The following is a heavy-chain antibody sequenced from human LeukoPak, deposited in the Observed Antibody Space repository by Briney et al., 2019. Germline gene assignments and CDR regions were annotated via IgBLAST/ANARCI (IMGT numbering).Heavy chain of an antibody. V-gene: IGHV3-48*03. D-gene: IGHD6-19*01. J-gene: IGHJ4*02. Sequence: GGSLRLSCAASGFTFSSYEMNWVRQAPGKGLEWVSYISSSGSTIYYADSVKGRFTISRDNAKNSLYLQMNSLRAEDTAVYYCARPLGIAVAGYDNGGQGTLVTVSS. CDR1: GFTFSSYE. CDR2: ISSSGSTI. CDR3: ARPLGIAVAGYDN.